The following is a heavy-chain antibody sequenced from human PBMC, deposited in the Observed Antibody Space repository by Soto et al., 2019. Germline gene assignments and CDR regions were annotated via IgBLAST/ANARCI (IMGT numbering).Heavy chain of an antibody. CDR1: GYTFTGYY. V-gene: IGHV1-2*04. CDR3: ARGDYEGYYYYYGMDV. J-gene: IGHJ6*02. Sequence: QVPLVQSGAEVKKPGASVKVSCKASGYTFTGYYMHWVRQAPGQGLEWMGWINPNSGGTNYAQKFQGWVTMTRDTSISTAYMELSRLRSDDTAVYYCARGDYEGYYYYYGMDVWGQGTTVTVSS. D-gene: IGHD4-17*01. CDR2: INPNSGGT.